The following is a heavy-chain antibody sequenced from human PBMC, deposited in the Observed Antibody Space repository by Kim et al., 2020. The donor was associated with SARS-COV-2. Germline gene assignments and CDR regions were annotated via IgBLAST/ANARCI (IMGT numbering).Heavy chain of an antibody. D-gene: IGHD6-6*01. Sequence: EDSVKGRFTISRDNAKNSLYLQMNSLRAEDTAVYYCATPIAAHNYYYMDVWGKGTTVTVSS. J-gene: IGHJ6*03. V-gene: IGHV3-21*01. CDR3: ATPIAAHNYYYMDV.